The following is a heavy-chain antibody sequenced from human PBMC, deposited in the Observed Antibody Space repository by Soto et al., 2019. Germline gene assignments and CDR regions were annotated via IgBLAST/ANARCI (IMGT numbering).Heavy chain of an antibody. CDR3: ATNSQQLPYYYYYMDV. D-gene: IGHD6-13*01. J-gene: IGHJ6*03. CDR1: GDSVSSNSAA. Sequence: QSQTLSLTCAISGDSVSSNSAAWNWLRQSPSRGLEWLGRTYYRSKWYNDYAVSVKSRITINPDTSKNQFSLQLNSVTPEDTAVYYCATNSQQLPYYYYYMDVWGKGTTVTVSS. V-gene: IGHV6-1*01. CDR2: TYYRSKWYN.